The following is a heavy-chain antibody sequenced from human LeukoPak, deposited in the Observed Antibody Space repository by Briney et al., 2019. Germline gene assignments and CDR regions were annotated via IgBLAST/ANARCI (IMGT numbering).Heavy chain of an antibody. V-gene: IGHV4-34*01. Sequence: PSETLSLTCAVYGGSFSGYYWSWIRQPPGKGLEWIGEINHSGSTNYNPSLKSRVTISVDTSKNQFPLKLSSVTAADTAVYYCARGVTTRAFLDYWGQGTLVTVSS. CDR2: INHSGST. CDR1: GGSFSGYY. J-gene: IGHJ4*02. D-gene: IGHD4-11*01. CDR3: ARGVTTRAFLDY.